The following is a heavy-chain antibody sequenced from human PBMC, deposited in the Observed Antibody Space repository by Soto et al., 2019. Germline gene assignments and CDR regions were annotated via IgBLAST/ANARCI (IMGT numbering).Heavy chain of an antibody. V-gene: IGHV1-69*06. J-gene: IGHJ6*02. Sequence: QVQLVQSGAEVKKPGSSVKVSCKASGGTFSSYAISWVRQAPGQGLEWMGGIIPIFGTANYAQKFQGRVTITADKSPSTAYMELSSLRSEDTAVYYCARVMIVVVPAALPRYYYGMDVWGQGTTVTVSS. CDR3: ARVMIVVVPAALPRYYYGMDV. D-gene: IGHD2-2*02. CDR2: IIPIFGTA. CDR1: GGTFSSYA.